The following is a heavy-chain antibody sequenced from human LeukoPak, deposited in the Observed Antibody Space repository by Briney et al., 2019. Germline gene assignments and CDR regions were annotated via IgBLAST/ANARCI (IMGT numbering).Heavy chain of an antibody. CDR1: GFTFSSYK. CDR2: ITTSGTTT. V-gene: IGHV3-48*03. J-gene: IGHJ4*02. D-gene: IGHD2/OR15-2a*01. Sequence: GGSLRLSCAASGFTFSSYKMIWVRQAPGKGLEWVSYITTSGTTTCYADSLKGRFTISRDNAKNSLYLQMNSLRAEDTAVYYCARVLFHSLAVFDYWGQGTLVTVSS. CDR3: ARVLFHSLAVFDY.